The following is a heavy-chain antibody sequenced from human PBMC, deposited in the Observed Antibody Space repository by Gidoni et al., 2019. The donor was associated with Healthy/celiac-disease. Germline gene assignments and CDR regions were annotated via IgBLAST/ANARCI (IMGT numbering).Heavy chain of an antibody. CDR1: GFTFDDYA. V-gene: IGHV3-43D*03. CDR2: ISWDGGST. J-gene: IGHJ4*02. Sequence: EVQLVESGGVVVQPGGSLRLSCAASGFTFDDYAMHWVRQAPGKGLEWVSLISWDGGSTYYADSVKGRFTISRDNSKNSLYLQMNSLRAEDTALYYCAKDDSESGYSYVGYWGQGTLVTVSS. D-gene: IGHD5-18*01. CDR3: AKDDSESGYSYVGY.